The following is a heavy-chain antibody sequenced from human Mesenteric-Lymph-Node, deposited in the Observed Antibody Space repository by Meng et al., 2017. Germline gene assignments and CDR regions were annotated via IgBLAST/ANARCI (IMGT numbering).Heavy chain of an antibody. CDR2: ISSSSNYI. V-gene: IGHV3-21*04. CDR3: AKSGGAGDYDFWRSHHFWFDS. Sequence: GESLKISCAASGFTFSRYTMTWVRQAPGKGLEWISSISSSSNYIYYSDSLKGRVTISRDNVENSLHLQVNSLRAEDTAVYFCAKSGGAGDYDFWRSHHFWFDSWGQGTVVTVSS. CDR1: GFTFSRYT. D-gene: IGHD3-3*01. J-gene: IGHJ5*01.